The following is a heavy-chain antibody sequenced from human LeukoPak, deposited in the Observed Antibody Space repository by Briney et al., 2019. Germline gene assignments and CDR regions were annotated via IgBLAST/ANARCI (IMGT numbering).Heavy chain of an antibody. CDR2: SSAYNGNT. J-gene: IGHJ4*02. CDR3: ARDGLGWLRPYYFDY. Sequence: SAVTVSCKSSAYTFTSYGISWVRQAPGQGLEWMGWSSAYNGNTNYAQKHQARVTMTTETSTSTAYMELRSLRSDAQAVYYCARDGLGWLRPYYFDYWGQGTLVTVSS. V-gene: IGHV1-18*04. CDR1: AYTFTSYG. D-gene: IGHD5-12*01.